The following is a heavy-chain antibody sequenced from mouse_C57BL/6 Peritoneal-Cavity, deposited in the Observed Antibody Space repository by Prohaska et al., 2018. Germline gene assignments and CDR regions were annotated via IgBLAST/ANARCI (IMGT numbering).Heavy chain of an antibody. D-gene: IGHD1-3*01. J-gene: IGHJ4*01. CDR2: IWIDGST. CDR1: GFSLTSDG. V-gene: IGHV2-6*03. CDR3: ARGLLKAMDY. Sequence: SSTGTVAGFSLTSDGVHWVGRAPGNGVEWLVVIWIDGSTTYNSALKSRLSISQDNSKSQVFLKMNSLQTDDKAMYYCARGLLKAMDYWGQGTSVTVSS.